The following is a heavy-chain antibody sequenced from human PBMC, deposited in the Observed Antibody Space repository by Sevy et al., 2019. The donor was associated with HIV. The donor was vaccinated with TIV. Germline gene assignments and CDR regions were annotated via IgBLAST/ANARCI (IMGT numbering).Heavy chain of an antibody. D-gene: IGHD1-26*01. J-gene: IGHJ4*02. CDR2: IYYNGHI. V-gene: IGHV4-59*08. CDR3: VXXNAWGRGYS. CDR1: GGSITSLY. Sequence: SESLSLTCTVSGGSITSLYWNWIRQPPGKGLEWIANIYYNGHINYNPSLKSRVTLSLDTSKNQFSLRLSSVTAAETAXXXXVXXNAWGRGYSWGQGTLVTVSS.